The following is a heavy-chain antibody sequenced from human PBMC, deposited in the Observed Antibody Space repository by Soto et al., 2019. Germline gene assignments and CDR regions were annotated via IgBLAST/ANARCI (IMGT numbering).Heavy chain of an antibody. J-gene: IGHJ6*02. CDR1: GDSVSSNSAA. CDR3: ARVTYYYDSSGYYYYYYYGMDV. CDR2: TYYRSKWYN. D-gene: IGHD3-22*01. Sequence: SQTLSLTCAISGDSVSSNSAAWNWIRPSPSRGLEWLGRTYYRSKWYNDYAVSVKSRITINPDTSKNQFSLQLNSVTPEDTAVYYCARVTYYYDSSGYYYYYYYGMDVWGQGTTVTVSS. V-gene: IGHV6-1*01.